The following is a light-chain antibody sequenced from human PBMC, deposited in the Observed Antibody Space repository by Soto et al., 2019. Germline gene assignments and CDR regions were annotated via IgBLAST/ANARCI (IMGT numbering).Light chain of an antibody. CDR3: QQYASSRT. V-gene: IGKV3-20*01. CDR2: GAS. J-gene: IGKJ1*01. Sequence: EIVLTQSPGTLSLSPGERATLSCRASQSVSSSALAWYQQKPGQAPRLLMYGASSRATGIPDRFSGSGSGTDFTLTITRLEPEDFAVYYCQQYASSRTFGQGTKVDIK. CDR1: QSVSSSA.